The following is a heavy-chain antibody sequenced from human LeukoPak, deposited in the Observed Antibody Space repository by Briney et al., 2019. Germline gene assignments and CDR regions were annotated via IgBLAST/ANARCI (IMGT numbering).Heavy chain of an antibody. CDR1: GFTFSDYY. V-gene: IGHV3-11*04. J-gene: IGHJ1*01. CDR2: ISSSGSTI. Sequence: AGGSLRLSCAASGFTFSDYYMSWIRQAPGKGLEWVSYISSSGSTIYYADSMKGRFTISRDNAKNSLYLQMNTLRAEDTAVYYCARDPGCELVYFQHWGQGTLVTVSS. CDR3: ARDPGCELVYFQH. D-gene: IGHD6-6*01.